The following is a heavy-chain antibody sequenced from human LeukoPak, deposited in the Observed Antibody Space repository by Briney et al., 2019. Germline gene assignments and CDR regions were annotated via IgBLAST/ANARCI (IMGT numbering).Heavy chain of an antibody. Sequence: PSETLSLTCTVSGGSISSSSYYWGWIRQPPGKGLEWIGSIYYSGSTYYNPSLKSRVTISVDTSKNQFSLKLSSVTAADTAVYYCARGVVVAANREFDPWGQGTLVTVSS. V-gene: IGHV4-39*07. CDR1: GGSISSSSYY. D-gene: IGHD2-15*01. CDR3: ARGVVVAANREFDP. J-gene: IGHJ5*02. CDR2: IYYSGST.